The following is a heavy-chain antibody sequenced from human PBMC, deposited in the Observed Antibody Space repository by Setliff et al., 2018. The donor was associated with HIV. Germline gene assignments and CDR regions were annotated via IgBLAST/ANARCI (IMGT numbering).Heavy chain of an antibody. CDR3: ARVGYCSSTNCYWGRPSYGMGV. Sequence: PSETLSLTCTVSSYSVTSGYYWAWIRQPPGKRLEWIGNMYPSGSSYFNPTLQSRVTMSADTSKKQFFLKLSSVTAADTAVYYCARVGYCSSTNCYWGRPSYGMGVWGQGTTVNRLL. CDR2: MYPSGSS. CDR1: SYSVTSGYY. J-gene: IGHJ6*02. V-gene: IGHV4-38-2*02. D-gene: IGHD2-2*01.